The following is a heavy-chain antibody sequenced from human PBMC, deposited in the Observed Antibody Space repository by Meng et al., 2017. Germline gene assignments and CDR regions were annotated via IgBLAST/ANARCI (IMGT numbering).Heavy chain of an antibody. V-gene: IGHV6-1*01. CDR1: GDSVSSNSAA. CDR3: ARGSYSFDS. Sequence: QIQLQQSGPGLVKPSQTLSLIWAISGDSVSSNSAAWNWIRQSPSGGLEWLGRAYYRSKWYHDYAESVKSRISIDPDTSKNQFSLQLRSVTPEDSAVYYCARGSYSFDSWGQRTLVAVSS. CDR2: AYYRSKWYH. D-gene: IGHD1-26*01. J-gene: IGHJ4*02.